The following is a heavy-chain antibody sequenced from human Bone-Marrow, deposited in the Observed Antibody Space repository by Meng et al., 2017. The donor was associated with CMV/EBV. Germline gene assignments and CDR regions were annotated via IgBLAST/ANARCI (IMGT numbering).Heavy chain of an antibody. V-gene: IGHV3-21*01. J-gene: IGHJ4*02. CDR2: ISPTSSYI. CDR3: ARYLRASSTSCIDH. Sequence: GESLKISCSASGFTFSTYSMNWVRQAPGKGLEWVSSISPTSSYIFYADSVKGRFTISRDNAQNSLYLQMNSLRAEDTAVYYCARYLRASSTSCIDHWGQGTLATVSS. CDR1: GFTFSTYS. D-gene: IGHD2-2*01.